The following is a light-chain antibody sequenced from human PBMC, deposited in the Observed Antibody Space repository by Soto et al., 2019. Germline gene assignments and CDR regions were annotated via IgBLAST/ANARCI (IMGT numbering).Light chain of an antibody. J-gene: IGKJ5*01. Sequence: DIRMTQSPSSLSAFVGDTVTITCQTGPPISTYLHWYQQKPGTAPKLLIYATSNLQSGVPSRFSGSGSGTDFTLTISSLQPEDFATYYCQQLNSYPRSFGQGTRLEIK. CDR3: QQLNSYPRS. V-gene: IGKV1-39*01. CDR1: PPISTY. CDR2: ATS.